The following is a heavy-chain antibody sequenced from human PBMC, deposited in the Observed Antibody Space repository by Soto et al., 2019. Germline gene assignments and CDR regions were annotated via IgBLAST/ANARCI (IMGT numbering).Heavy chain of an antibody. Sequence: PSETLSLTCTVSGGSISSYFWIWIRQPPGKGLEWIGYISYSGSTNDNPSLKGRVTISIDTAKNQFSLNLTSVTAADTAVYYCATLPGTSSRYDLDVWGQGTTVTVSS. J-gene: IGHJ6*02. CDR2: ISYSGST. D-gene: IGHD3-16*01. CDR1: GGSISSYF. V-gene: IGHV4-59*03. CDR3: ATLPGTSSRYDLDV.